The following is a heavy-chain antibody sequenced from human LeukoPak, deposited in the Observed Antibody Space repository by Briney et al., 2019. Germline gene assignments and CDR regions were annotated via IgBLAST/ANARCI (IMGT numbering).Heavy chain of an antibody. CDR3: ARGGDIVVVVAATLEGYLDY. CDR2: IYYSGST. CDR1: GGSISSSSYY. V-gene: IGHV4-39*01. J-gene: IGHJ4*02. D-gene: IGHD2-15*01. Sequence: PSETLSLTCTVSGGSISSSSYYWGWIRQRPGKGLEWIGSIYYSGSTYYNPSLKSRVTISVDTSKNQFSLKLSSVTAADTAVYYCARGGDIVVVVAATLEGYLDYWGQGTLVTVSS.